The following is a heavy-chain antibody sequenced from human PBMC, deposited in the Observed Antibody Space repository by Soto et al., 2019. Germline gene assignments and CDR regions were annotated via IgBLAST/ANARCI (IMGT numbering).Heavy chain of an antibody. CDR3: ERDDYNNGRNWINT. V-gene: IGHV1-18*01. J-gene: IGHJ5*02. Sequence: ASVKVSCKASGYSFSNSGFSWMRQAPGQGLEWMGWISTYNGNTNYAQKFQGRLSMTRDTSTTTAFMELTTLRSDDTAVYYCERDDYNNGRNWINTWGQGTLVTVSS. CDR2: ISTYNGNT. CDR1: GYSFSNSG. D-gene: IGHD3-22*01.